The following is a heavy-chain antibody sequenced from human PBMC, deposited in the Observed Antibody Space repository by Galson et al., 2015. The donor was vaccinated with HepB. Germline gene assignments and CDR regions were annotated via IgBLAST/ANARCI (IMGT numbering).Heavy chain of an antibody. CDR2: ISYDGSNK. CDR3: AKDGEGDKYQPLLFDY. CDR1: GFTFSSYG. Sequence: SLRLSCAASGFTFSSYGMHWVRQAPGKGLEWVAVISYDGSNKYYADSVKGRFTISRDNSKNTLYLQMNSLRAEDTAVYYCAKDGEGDKYQPLLFDYWGQGTLVTVSS. V-gene: IGHV3-30*18. J-gene: IGHJ4*02. D-gene: IGHD2-2*01.